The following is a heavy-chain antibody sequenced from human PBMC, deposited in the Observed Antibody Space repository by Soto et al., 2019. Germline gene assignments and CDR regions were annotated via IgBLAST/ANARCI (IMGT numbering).Heavy chain of an antibody. D-gene: IGHD4-17*01. CDR2: ISAYNGNT. CDR3: ERSSRLVQMTTVTPFDY. CDR1: GYTFTSYG. J-gene: IGHJ4*02. V-gene: IGHV1-18*01. Sequence: QAQLVQSGAEVTEPGASVKVSCKASGYTFTSYGIAWVRQAPGQGLEWMGWISAYNGNTNYAQKLQGRVTMTTDTSTSTAYMELRSLRSDDTAVYYCERSSRLVQMTTVTPFDYWGQGTLVTVSS.